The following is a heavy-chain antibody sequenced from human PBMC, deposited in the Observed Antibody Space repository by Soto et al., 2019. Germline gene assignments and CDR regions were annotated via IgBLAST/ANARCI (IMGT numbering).Heavy chain of an antibody. CDR3: ARNRVAMEYFHYGMDV. D-gene: IGHD5-12*01. J-gene: IGHJ6*02. Sequence: QVQLVESGGGVVQPGRSLRLSCSASGFTFKNYGIHWVRQAPGKGLEWVADVWFDGTNKVYADSVKGRFTISRDNSKNTLYLQMNSLRVEDTAVYYCARNRVAMEYFHYGMDVWGQGTTVTVSS. V-gene: IGHV3-33*03. CDR1: GFTFKNYG. CDR2: VWFDGTNK.